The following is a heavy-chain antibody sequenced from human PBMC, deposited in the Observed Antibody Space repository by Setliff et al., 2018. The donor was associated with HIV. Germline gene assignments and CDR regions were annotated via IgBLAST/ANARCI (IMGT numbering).Heavy chain of an antibody. Sequence: GASVKVSCKASGYTFTTYAMHWVRQAPGQRLEWMGWINGGNGNTKYSQKFQGRVTMTTDTSTSTAYMELRSLRSDDTAVYYCARPYSSSSYYYYHMDVWGKGTAVTV. CDR1: GYTFTTYA. D-gene: IGHD6-6*01. V-gene: IGHV1-3*01. CDR3: ARPYSSSSYYYYHMDV. CDR2: INGGNGNT. J-gene: IGHJ6*03.